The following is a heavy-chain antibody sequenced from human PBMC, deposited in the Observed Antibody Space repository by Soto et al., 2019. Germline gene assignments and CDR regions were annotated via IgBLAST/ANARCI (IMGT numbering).Heavy chain of an antibody. CDR1: GYTFFTYD. V-gene: IGHV1-18*01. D-gene: IGHD4-17*01. Sequence: ASVKVSCKASGYTFFTYDISWVRQAPGQGLEWMGWISTYSGDTKYAQKFQGRVTMTTDTSTTTAYLELRSLRSDDTAVYYCARHHGPTASENWFDPWGQGTLVTVSS. CDR3: ARHHGPTASENWFDP. J-gene: IGHJ5*02. CDR2: ISTYSGDT.